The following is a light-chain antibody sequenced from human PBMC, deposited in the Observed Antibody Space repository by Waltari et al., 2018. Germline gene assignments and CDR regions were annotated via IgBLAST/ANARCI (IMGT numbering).Light chain of an antibody. CDR1: QSVRTY. J-gene: IGKJ1*01. V-gene: IGKV3-11*01. Sequence: EIVLTQSPATLSLSPGESATLSCRASQSVRTYLAWYQHKPGQAPRRLIYGASNRATGIPPRFSGSGSGTDFTLTISSLQPEDFATYYCQQSYSTPWTFGQGTKVEIK. CDR3: QQSYSTPWT. CDR2: GAS.